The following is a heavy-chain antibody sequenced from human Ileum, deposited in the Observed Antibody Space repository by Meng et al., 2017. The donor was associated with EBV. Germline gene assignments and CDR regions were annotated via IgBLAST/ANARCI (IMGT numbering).Heavy chain of an antibody. Sequence: QAQLREAGPGRVKPSGTLSLTCAVSGDSVSGSDWWSWVRQPPGKGLEWIGEVYHDGATNYHPSLKSRVTISLDKSKNEVNLHLNSLTAADTAVYFCARSSPIVRGLDYWGQGTLVTVSS. V-gene: IGHV4-4*02. CDR2: VYHDGAT. D-gene: IGHD3-10*01. J-gene: IGHJ4*02. CDR3: ARSSPIVRGLDY. CDR1: GDSVSGSDW.